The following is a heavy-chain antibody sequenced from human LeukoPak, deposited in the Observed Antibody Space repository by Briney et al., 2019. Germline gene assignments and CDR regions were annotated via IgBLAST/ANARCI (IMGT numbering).Heavy chain of an antibody. Sequence: GGSLRLSCAASGFTFSSYAMSWVRQAPGKGLEWVSCIRDTGAGTYYADSVKGRFTISRDNSKNTLYLQTNSLRAEDTAVYYCARAPTVTTLVVHDWGQGTLVTVSS. CDR3: ARAPTVTTLVVHD. CDR2: IRDTGAGT. D-gene: IGHD4-17*01. CDR1: GFTFSSYA. J-gene: IGHJ4*02. V-gene: IGHV3-23*01.